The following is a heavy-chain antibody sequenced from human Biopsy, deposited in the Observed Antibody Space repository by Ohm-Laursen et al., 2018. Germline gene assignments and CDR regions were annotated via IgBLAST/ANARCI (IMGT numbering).Heavy chain of an antibody. D-gene: IGHD4-17*01. J-gene: IGHJ4*02. V-gene: IGHV4-39*01. CDR1: GGFISSSSYY. CDR2: ISYTGST. CDR3: ARHEVYGDLRMDY. Sequence: TLSLTCTVSGGFISSSSYYWGWVRQPPGKGLEWIGSISYTGSTHDNPSLTSRVTISVDTSKNQFSLKLYSLTAADTAVYYCARHEVYGDLRMDYWGQGTLVTVSS.